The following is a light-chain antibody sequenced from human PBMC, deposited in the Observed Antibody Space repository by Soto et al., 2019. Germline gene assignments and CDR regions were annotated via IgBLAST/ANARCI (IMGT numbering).Light chain of an antibody. J-gene: IGKJ2*01. CDR1: QTASSSH. Sequence: EIVLTQSPGALSLSPGERATLSCRASQTASSSHLAWYQQKPGQAPRLLIYDASSRATDISDRFSGSGSGTDFTLTISRLEPEDFAVYYCQQYGRSPYTFGQGTKVDIK. CDR2: DAS. CDR3: QQYGRSPYT. V-gene: IGKV3-20*01.